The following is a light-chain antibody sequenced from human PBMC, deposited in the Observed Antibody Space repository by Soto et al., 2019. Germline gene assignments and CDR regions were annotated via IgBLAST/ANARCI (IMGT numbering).Light chain of an antibody. Sequence: QSALTQPASVSGSPGQSITISCTGTSSDVGGYNYVSWYQQHPGKAPKLTIYEVSNRPSGVSNRFSGSRSGNTASLTISGLQAEDEAEYYCNSYTSSSTFVFGTGTKVTVL. J-gene: IGLJ1*01. CDR1: SSDVGGYNY. CDR3: NSYTSSSTFV. CDR2: EVS. V-gene: IGLV2-14*01.